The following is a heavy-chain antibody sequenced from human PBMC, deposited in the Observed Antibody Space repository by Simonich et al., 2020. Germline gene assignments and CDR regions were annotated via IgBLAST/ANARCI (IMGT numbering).Heavy chain of an antibody. J-gene: IGHJ6*03. Sequence: QVQLVQSGAEVKKPGASVKVSCKASGYTFTGYYMHWVRQAPGQGLEWRGWINPNSGDTNYAQKFQGRVTMTRYTSISTAYMELSRLRSDDTAVYHCARGGVQYYYYYMDVWGKGTTVTVSS. V-gene: IGHV1-2*02. CDR3: ARGGVQYYYYYMDV. CDR1: GYTFTGYY. D-gene: IGHD3-3*01. CDR2: INPNSGDT.